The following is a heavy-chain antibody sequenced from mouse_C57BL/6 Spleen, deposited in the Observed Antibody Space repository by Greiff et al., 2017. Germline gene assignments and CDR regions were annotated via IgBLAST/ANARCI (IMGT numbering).Heavy chain of an antibody. CDR2: IHPNSGST. Sequence: QVQLKQPGAELVKPGASVKLSCKASGYTFTSYWMHWVKQRPGQGLEWIGMIHPNSGSTNYNEKFKSKATLTVDKSSSTAYMQLRSLTSEDSAVYYCARSGSNYEGYWGQGTTLTVSS. CDR3: ARSGSNYEGY. J-gene: IGHJ2*01. V-gene: IGHV1-64*01. CDR1: GYTFTSYW. D-gene: IGHD2-5*01.